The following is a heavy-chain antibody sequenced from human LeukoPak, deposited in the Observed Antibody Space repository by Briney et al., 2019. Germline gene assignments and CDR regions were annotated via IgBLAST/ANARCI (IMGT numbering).Heavy chain of an antibody. J-gene: IGHJ3*02. CDR2: IYYSGST. CDR1: GGSISSYY. D-gene: IGHD3-9*01. V-gene: IGHV4-59*01. Sequence: PSETLSLTCTVSGGSISSYYWSWFRQPPGKGLEWIGYIYYSGSTNYNPSLKSRVTISVDTSKNQFSLKLSSVTAADTAVYYCARVYFDWLLKGFDAFDIWGQGTMVTVSS. CDR3: ARVYFDWLLKGFDAFDI.